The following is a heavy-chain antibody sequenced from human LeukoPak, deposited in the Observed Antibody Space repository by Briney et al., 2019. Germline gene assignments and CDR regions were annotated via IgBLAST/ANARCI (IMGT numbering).Heavy chain of an antibody. CDR3: ARDATRNDVRPFDY. CDR1: GFTFSSYE. CDR2: ISSSGSTI. J-gene: IGHJ4*02. Sequence: PGGSLRLSCAASGFTFSSYEMNWVRQAPGKGLEWVSYISSSGSTIYYADSVKGRFTISRDNAKNSLYLQMNSLRADDTAVYYCARDATRNDVRPFDYWGQGTLVTVSS. D-gene: IGHD1-1*01. V-gene: IGHV3-48*03.